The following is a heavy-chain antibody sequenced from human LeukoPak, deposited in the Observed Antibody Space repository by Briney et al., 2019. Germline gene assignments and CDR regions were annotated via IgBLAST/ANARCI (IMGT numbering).Heavy chain of an antibody. CDR1: GFTFSSYS. J-gene: IGHJ6*03. CDR2: ISSSSSYI. V-gene: IGHV3-21*01. Sequence: GGSLRLSCAASGFTFSSYSVNWVRQAPGKGLEWVSSISSSSSYIYYADSVKGRFTISRDNAKNSLYLQMNSLRAEDTAVYYCARDRDYYYMDVWGKGTTVTVSS. D-gene: IGHD3-10*01. CDR3: ARDRDYYYMDV.